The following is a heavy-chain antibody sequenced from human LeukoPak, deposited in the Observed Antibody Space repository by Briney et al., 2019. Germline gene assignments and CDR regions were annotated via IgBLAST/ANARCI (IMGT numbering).Heavy chain of an antibody. CDR2: ISSSSSYI. Sequence: PGGSLRLSCAASRFTFSSYSMNWVRQAPGKGLEWVSSISSSSSYIYYADSVKGRFTISRDNAKNSLYLQMNSLRAEDTAVYYCARAYLGRADAFDIWGQGTMVTVSS. J-gene: IGHJ3*02. CDR1: RFTFSSYS. V-gene: IGHV3-21*01. CDR3: ARAYLGRADAFDI.